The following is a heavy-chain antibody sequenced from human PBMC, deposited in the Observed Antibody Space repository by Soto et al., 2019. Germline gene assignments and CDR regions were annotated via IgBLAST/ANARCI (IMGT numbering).Heavy chain of an antibody. J-gene: IGHJ6*02. CDR3: ARDRDYGSGSYLYYYYGMDV. CDR1: GGTFSSYA. CDR2: IIPIFGTA. Sequence: SVKVPCKASGGTFSSYAISWVRQAPGQGLEWMGGIIPIFGTANYAQKFQGRVTITADESTSTAYMELSSLRSEDTAVYYCARDRDYGSGSYLYYYYGMDVWGQGTTVTVSS. D-gene: IGHD3-10*01. V-gene: IGHV1-69*13.